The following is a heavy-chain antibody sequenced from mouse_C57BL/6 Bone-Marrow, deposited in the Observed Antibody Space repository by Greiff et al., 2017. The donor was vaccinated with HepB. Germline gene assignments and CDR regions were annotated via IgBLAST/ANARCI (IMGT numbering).Heavy chain of an antibody. J-gene: IGHJ4*01. V-gene: IGHV5-2*01. CDR1: EYEFPSHD. CDR2: INSDGGST. CDR3: ARRFPYYAMDD. Sequence: EVQRVESGGGLVQPGESLKLSCESYEYEFPSHDMSWVRKTPGKRLELVAAINSDGGSTYYPDTMESRFIISRDSTKKTRYLQMSSLRSEDTALYYVARRFPYYAMDDWGQGTTVTVSS.